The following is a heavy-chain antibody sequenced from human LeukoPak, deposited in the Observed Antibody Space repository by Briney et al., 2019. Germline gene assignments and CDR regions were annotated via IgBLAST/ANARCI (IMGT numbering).Heavy chain of an antibody. V-gene: IGHV4-59*01. CDR1: GGSISSYY. CDR3: ARRGYSSGWYWFDP. CDR2: IYYSGST. Sequence: SETLSLTCTVSGGSISSYYWSWIRQPPGKGLEWIGYIYYSGSTNYNPSLKSRVTISVDTSKNQFSLKLSSVTAADTAMYYCARRGYSSGWYWFDPWGQGTLVTVSS. D-gene: IGHD6-19*01. J-gene: IGHJ5*02.